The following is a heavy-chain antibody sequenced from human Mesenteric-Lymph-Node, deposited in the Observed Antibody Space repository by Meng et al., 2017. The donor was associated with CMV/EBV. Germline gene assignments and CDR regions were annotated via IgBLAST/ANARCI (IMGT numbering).Heavy chain of an antibody. D-gene: IGHD5-12*01. CDR3: ARIRNRYSGYDEVN. CDR2: IYYSGST. J-gene: IGHJ4*02. CDR1: GGSISSGGYY. Sequence: SGGSISSGGYYWSWIRQHPGKGLEWIGYIYYSGSTYYTPSLKSRVTISVDTSKNQFSLKLSSVTAADTAVYYCARIRNRYSGYDEVNWGQGTLVTVSS. V-gene: IGHV4-31*02.